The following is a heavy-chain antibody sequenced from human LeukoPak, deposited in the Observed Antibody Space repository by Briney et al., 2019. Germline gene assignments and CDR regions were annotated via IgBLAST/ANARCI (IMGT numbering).Heavy chain of an antibody. J-gene: IGHJ4*02. CDR1: GFTFNNYA. Sequence: GGSLRLSCVSSGFTFNNYAMNWVRQAPGKGLEWVSSISVSGSITYYADSVKGRFTISRDTSKNTLWLQMNSLRVDDTALYYCAKSLGGDYGSGSYYVVFDSWGQGTLVTVSS. CDR3: AKSLGGDYGSGSYYVVFDS. D-gene: IGHD3-10*01. CDR2: ISVSGSIT. V-gene: IGHV3-23*01.